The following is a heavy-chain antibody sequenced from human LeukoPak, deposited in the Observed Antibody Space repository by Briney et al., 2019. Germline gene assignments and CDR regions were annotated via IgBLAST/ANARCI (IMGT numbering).Heavy chain of an antibody. D-gene: IGHD3-22*01. J-gene: IGHJ5*02. V-gene: IGHV4-59*10. CDR2: IYTSGST. CDR3: ARPYYYDSRIDP. Sequence: GSLRLSCAASGFSFSNYGMNWVRQAPGKGLEWIGRIYTSGSTNYSPSLKGRVTMSVDTSKNQFSLKLSSVTAADTAVYYCARPYYYDSRIDPWGQGTLVTVSS. CDR1: GFSFSNYG.